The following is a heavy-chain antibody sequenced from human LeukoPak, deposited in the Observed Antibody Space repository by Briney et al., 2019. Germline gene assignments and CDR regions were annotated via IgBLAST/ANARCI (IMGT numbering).Heavy chain of an antibody. Sequence: GGSLRLSCAASGFTFSSYSMNWVRQAPGKGLEWVSYITGSSSTMYYADSVKGRFTISRDNAKNSLYLQMNSLRAEDTAVYCCAREPTYSSSWHTSCDYWGQGTLVTVSS. CDR3: AREPTYSSSWHTSCDY. D-gene: IGHD6-13*01. J-gene: IGHJ4*02. V-gene: IGHV3-48*01. CDR2: ITGSSSTM. CDR1: GFTFSSYS.